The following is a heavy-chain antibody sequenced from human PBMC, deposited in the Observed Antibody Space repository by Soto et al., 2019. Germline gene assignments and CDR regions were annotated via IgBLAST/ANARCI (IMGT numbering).Heavy chain of an antibody. V-gene: IGHV2-5*02. J-gene: IGHJ4*02. CDR3: VHSPNETGAPHFDN. CDR1: GFSFSTSRVG. Sequence: QITLKESGPTLVKPTQTLTLTCSFSGFSFSTSRVGVGWIRQSPGKALEWLALVYWDDDKLYIPSLESRLTITTHHSKNQVVLAVPDTDPVDTATYFCVHSPNETGAPHFDNRGKGTLVTVSS. D-gene: IGHD3-10*01. CDR2: VYWDDDK.